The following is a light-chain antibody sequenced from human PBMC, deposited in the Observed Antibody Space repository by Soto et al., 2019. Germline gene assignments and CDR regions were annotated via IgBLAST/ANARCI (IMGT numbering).Light chain of an antibody. J-gene: IGKJ1*01. V-gene: IGKV3-20*01. CDR3: QLYGSSRWT. CDR2: GAS. Sequence: EIGLTQSPGTLSLSQGEKATLSCRASQSVSSSYLAWYQQTPGQAPRLLIYGASSRATGIPDRFSVSGSVTDFTLTISSLQPEDFAVYYCQLYGSSRWTFGQGTKVEIK. CDR1: QSVSSSY.